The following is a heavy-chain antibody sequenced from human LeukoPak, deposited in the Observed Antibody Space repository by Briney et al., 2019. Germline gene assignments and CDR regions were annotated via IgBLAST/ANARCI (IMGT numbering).Heavy chain of an antibody. CDR2: IKEDGTIK. J-gene: IGHJ4*02. V-gene: IGHV3-7*01. CDR1: GFTFSSYS. CDR3: ARIGYSSSSIDY. Sequence: GGSLRLSCAASGFTFSSYSMNWVRQAPGKGLEWVANIKEDGTIKCYVDSVKGRLTIFRDNAKSSLFLQVNSLRAEDTAMYYCARIGYSSSSIDYWGQGTLVTVSS. D-gene: IGHD6-13*01.